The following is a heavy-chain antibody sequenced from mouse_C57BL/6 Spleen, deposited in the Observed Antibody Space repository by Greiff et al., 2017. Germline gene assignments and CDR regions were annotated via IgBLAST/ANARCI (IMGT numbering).Heavy chain of an antibody. V-gene: IGHV1-61*01. Sequence: QVQLQQPGAELVRPGSSVKLSCKASGYTFTSYWMDWVKQRPGQGLEWIGNIYPSDSETHYNQKFKDKATLTVDKSSSTAYMQLSSLTSEDSAVYYCARGGNLWYFDVWGTGTTVTVSS. J-gene: IGHJ1*03. D-gene: IGHD1-1*02. CDR3: ARGGNLWYFDV. CDR1: GYTFTSYW. CDR2: IYPSDSET.